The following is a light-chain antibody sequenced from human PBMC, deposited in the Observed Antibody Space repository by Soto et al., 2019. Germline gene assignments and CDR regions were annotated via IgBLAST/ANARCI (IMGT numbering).Light chain of an antibody. Sequence: VLTQSPGTLSLSPGERATLSCRASQSVSSSYLAWYQQKPGQAPRLLIYGASSRATGIPDRFSGSGSGTDFTLTISRLEPEDFAVYYCQQYGSSPPVTFGQGTK. CDR1: QSVSSSY. CDR3: QQYGSSPPVT. V-gene: IGKV3-20*01. J-gene: IGKJ1*01. CDR2: GAS.